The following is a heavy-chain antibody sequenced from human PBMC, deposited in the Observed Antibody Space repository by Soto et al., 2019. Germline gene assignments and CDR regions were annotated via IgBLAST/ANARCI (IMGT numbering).Heavy chain of an antibody. V-gene: IGHV4-31*03. CDR1: GGSISSGGYY. D-gene: IGHD3-22*01. CDR3: ARKGYYYDSSGYYPYYFDY. J-gene: IGHJ4*02. CDR2: IYYSGST. Sequence: QVQLQESGPGLVKPSQTLSLTCTVSGGSISSGGYYWSWIRQHPGKGLEWIGYIYYSGSTYYNPSLKSRVTISAVTSKNQFSLNLSSVTAAHTAVYYCARKGYYYDSSGYYPYYFDYWGQGTLVTVSS.